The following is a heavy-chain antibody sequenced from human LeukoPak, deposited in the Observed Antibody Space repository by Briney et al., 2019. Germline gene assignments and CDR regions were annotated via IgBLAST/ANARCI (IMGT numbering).Heavy chain of an antibody. CDR2: INEDGSEK. CDR1: GFSCSSYW. V-gene: IGHV3-7*01. J-gene: IGHJ4*02. Sequence: GGSLRLSCSASGFSCSSYWMSRVRQAPGKGLEWVAHINEDGSEKYYVDSVKGRFFISRDNAAKSLSLQMSRLRDADTAVYYCARVSVGAPAFDYWGQGNLVTVSS. D-gene: IGHD1-26*01. CDR3: ARVSVGAPAFDY.